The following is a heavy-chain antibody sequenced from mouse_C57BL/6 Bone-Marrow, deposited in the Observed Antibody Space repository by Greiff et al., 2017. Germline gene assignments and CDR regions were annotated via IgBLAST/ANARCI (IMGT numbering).Heavy chain of an antibody. J-gene: IGHJ4*01. CDR2: INPNNGGT. D-gene: IGHD1-1*01. V-gene: IGHV1-22*01. Sequence: VQLQQSGPELVKPGASVKMSCKASGYTFTDYNMPWVKQSHGKSLEWIGYINPNNGGTSYNQKFKGKATLTVNKSSSTAYMELRSLTSEDSAVYYCARIYYYGISRYYAMDYWGQGTSVTVSS. CDR1: GYTFTDYN. CDR3: ARIYYYGISRYYAMDY.